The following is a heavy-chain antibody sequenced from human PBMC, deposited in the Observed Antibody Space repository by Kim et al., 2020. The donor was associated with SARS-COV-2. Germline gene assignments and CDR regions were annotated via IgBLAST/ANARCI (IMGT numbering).Heavy chain of an antibody. J-gene: IGHJ4*02. CDR1: GGTFSSYA. D-gene: IGHD5-18*01. V-gene: IGHV1-69*13. CDR3: ARDISLDTAMVTPTFDY. CDR2: IIPIFGTA. Sequence: SVKVSCKASGGTFSSYAISWVRQAPGQGLEWMGGIIPIFGTANYAQKFQGRVTITADESTSTAYMELSSLRSEDTAVYYCARDISLDTAMVTPTFDYWGQGTLVTVSS.